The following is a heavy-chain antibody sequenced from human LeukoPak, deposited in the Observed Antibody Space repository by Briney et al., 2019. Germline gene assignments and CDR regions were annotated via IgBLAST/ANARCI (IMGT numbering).Heavy chain of an antibody. CDR2: IYYSGST. Sequence: PSETLSLTCTVSGGSISSYYWGWIRQPPGKGLEWIGYIYYSGSTNYNPSLKSRVTVSVDASKNQFSLKLSSVTAADTAVYYCARVHGGDIVVVPAARGWFDPWGQGTLVTVSS. V-gene: IGHV4-59*01. J-gene: IGHJ5*02. CDR1: GGSISSYY. CDR3: ARVHGGDIVVVPAARGWFDP. D-gene: IGHD2-2*01.